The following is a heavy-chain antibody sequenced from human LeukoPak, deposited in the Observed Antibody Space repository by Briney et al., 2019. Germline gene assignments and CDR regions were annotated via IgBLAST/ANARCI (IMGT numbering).Heavy chain of an antibody. CDR3: ARGGGIYYYYMDV. Sequence: GGSLRLSCTGAGFTVRSYWMNWVRQAPGKGLEWVSYIGGSGATIYYADSVKGRFTISRDNAKNSLYLQMNSLRAEDTALYHCARGGGIYYYYMDVWGKGTTVTVSS. V-gene: IGHV3-48*04. CDR1: GFTVRSYW. CDR2: IGGSGATI. J-gene: IGHJ6*03. D-gene: IGHD1-26*01.